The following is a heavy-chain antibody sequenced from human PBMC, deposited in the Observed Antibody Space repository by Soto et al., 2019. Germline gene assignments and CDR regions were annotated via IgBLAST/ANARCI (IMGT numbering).Heavy chain of an antibody. CDR1: GYTFTSYA. CDR2: INAGNGNT. J-gene: IGHJ6*02. CDR3: ARDPIDDDFWSGYRHSGMDV. V-gene: IGHV1-3*05. D-gene: IGHD3-3*01. Sequence: QVQLVQSGAEEKKPGASVKVSCKASGYTFTSYAMHWVRQAPGQRLEWMGWINAGNGNTKYSQKFQGRVTITRDTSASTAYRELSSVGCEDTAVYYCARDPIDDDFWSGYRHSGMDVWGQGTTVTVSS.